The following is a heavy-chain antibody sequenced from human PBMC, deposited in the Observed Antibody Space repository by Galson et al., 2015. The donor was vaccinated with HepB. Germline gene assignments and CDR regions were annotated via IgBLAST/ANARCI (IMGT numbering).Heavy chain of an antibody. CDR1: GDSVSSNSAA. D-gene: IGHD3-3*01. J-gene: IGHJ4*02. CDR3: ARDRITIFGVAQVGFDY. CDR2: TYYRSKWYN. Sequence: CAISGDSVSSNSAAWNWIRQSPSRGLEWLGRTYYRSKWYNDYAVSVKSRITINPDTSKNQFSLQLNSVTPEDTAVYYCARDRITIFGVAQVGFDYWGQGTLVTVSS. V-gene: IGHV6-1*01.